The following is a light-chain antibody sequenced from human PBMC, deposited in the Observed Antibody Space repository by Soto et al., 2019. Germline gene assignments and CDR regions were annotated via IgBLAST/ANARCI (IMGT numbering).Light chain of an antibody. Sequence: DIQMNQSPSTLSASVGDRVTITCRASQSIASWLAWYQQKPGKAPELLIYDASSLESGVPSRFSGSGSGTEFTLTISSLQPDDFATYYCQQYNSYSRTFGQGTKVDIK. V-gene: IGKV1-5*01. CDR2: DAS. CDR1: QSIASW. CDR3: QQYNSYSRT. J-gene: IGKJ1*01.